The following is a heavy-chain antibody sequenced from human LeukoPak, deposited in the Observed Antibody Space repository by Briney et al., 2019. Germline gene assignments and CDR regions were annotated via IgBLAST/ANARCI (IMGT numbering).Heavy chain of an antibody. Sequence: ASVRVSCKASGYTFTGYYMHWVRQAPGEGLEWMGWINPNSGGTNYAQKFQGWVTMTRDTSISTAYMELSRLRSDDTAVYYCARDFASWYHFFDYWGQGTLVTVSS. D-gene: IGHD6-13*01. J-gene: IGHJ4*02. CDR3: ARDFASWYHFFDY. V-gene: IGHV1-2*04. CDR1: GYTFTGYY. CDR2: INPNSGGT.